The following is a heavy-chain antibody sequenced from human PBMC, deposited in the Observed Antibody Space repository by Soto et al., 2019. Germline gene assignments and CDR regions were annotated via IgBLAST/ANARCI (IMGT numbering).Heavy chain of an antibody. Sequence: QVQLVQSGAEVKEPGDSVRVSCEASGYTFTSYYIHWVRQAPGQGLEWMGWINTRFGDTTYAQDFQGRVSMTTDMPISPVYMEVSSLTSDDTAIYYCARNMDYYYGPGSGNGHGFWGQGTTVTVFS. J-gene: IGHJ6*02. D-gene: IGHD3-10*01. CDR1: GYTFTSYY. CDR2: INTRFGDT. CDR3: ARNMDYYYGPGSGNGHGF. V-gene: IGHV1-2*02.